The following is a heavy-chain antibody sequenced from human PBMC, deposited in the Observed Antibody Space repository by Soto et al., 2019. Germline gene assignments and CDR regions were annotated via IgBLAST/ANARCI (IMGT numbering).Heavy chain of an antibody. Sequence: GASVKVSCKASGYTFTAYGFNWVRQAPGQGLEWLGWISAYNDYTNYAQKFQGRVTMTTNSSTSTAYMELSSLRSEDTAVYYCAKDEYYYDSSGYGHYYYGMDVWGQGTTVTVSS. V-gene: IGHV1-18*01. CDR2: ISAYNDYT. CDR1: GYTFTAYG. J-gene: IGHJ6*02. D-gene: IGHD3-22*01. CDR3: AKDEYYYDSSGYGHYYYGMDV.